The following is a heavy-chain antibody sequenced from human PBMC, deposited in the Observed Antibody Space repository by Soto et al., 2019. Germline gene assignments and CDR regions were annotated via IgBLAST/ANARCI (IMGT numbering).Heavy chain of an antibody. CDR2: MYYSGST. J-gene: IGHJ4*02. D-gene: IGHD3-16*01. V-gene: IGHV4-39*01. CDR3: ARHGAWAPLDY. Sequence: QLQLQESGPGLVKPSETLSLTCTVSGDSISSSNYYWGWIRQPPGKGLEWIVSMYYSGSTFYNSSLKSRVTISVDTSKTQSSLKVSSVTAADTAVYYCARHGAWAPLDYWGQGTLVTVSS. CDR1: GDSISSSNYY.